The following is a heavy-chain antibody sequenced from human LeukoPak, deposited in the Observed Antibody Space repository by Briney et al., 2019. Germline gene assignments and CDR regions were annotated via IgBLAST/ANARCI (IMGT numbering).Heavy chain of an antibody. V-gene: IGHV4-59*01. CDR2: IYYSGST. D-gene: IGHD2-2*01. CDR3: ARDITGDQLDYGMDV. J-gene: IGHJ6*02. Sequence: SETLSLTCAVYGGSFSGYYWSWIRQPPGKGLEWIGYIYYSGSTNYNPSLKSRVTISVDTSKNQFSLKLSSVTAADTAVYYCARDITGDQLDYGMDVWGQGTTVTVSS. CDR1: GGSFSGYY.